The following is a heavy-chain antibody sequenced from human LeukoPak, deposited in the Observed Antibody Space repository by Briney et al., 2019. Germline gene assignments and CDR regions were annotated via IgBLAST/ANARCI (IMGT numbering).Heavy chain of an antibody. Sequence: PGGSLRLSCAASGFTFSSYSMNWVRQAPGKGLEWVSYISSSSSTIYYADSVKGRFTISRDNAKNSLYLQMNSLRAEDTAVCYCARAPLRGYSYALLVNWGQGTLVTVSS. CDR3: ARAPLRGYSYALLVN. V-gene: IGHV3-48*01. D-gene: IGHD5-18*01. CDR1: GFTFSSYS. CDR2: ISSSSSTI. J-gene: IGHJ4*02.